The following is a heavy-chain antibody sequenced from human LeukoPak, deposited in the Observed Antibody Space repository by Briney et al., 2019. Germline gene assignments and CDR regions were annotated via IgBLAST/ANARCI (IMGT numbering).Heavy chain of an antibody. Sequence: ASVKVSCKASGYTFTSYYIHWVRQAPGQGLEWMGLINPSGGSTNYAQKFQGRVTMTRDMSTSTVYMELSSLRSEDTAVYYCARGSRPVYNLLTGKRYFDYWGQGTLVTVSS. CDR3: ARGSRPVYNLLTGKRYFDY. J-gene: IGHJ4*02. CDR1: GYTFTSYY. V-gene: IGHV1-46*01. CDR2: INPSGGST. D-gene: IGHD3-9*01.